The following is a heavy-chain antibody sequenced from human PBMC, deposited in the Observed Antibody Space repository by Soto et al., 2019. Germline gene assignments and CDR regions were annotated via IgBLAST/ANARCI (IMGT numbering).Heavy chain of an antibody. CDR3: ARGRYGDY. CDR2: ISAHNGNT. D-gene: IGHD1-1*01. J-gene: IGHJ4*02. V-gene: IGHV1-18*01. CDR1: GYAFTTYG. Sequence: QVPLVQSGAEVKKPGASVKVSCKGSGYAFTTYGITWVRQAPGQGLEWMGWISAHNGNTNYAQKLQGRVTVTIDTSTSTAYMELRSLRSDDTAVYYCARGRYGDYWGQGALVTVSS.